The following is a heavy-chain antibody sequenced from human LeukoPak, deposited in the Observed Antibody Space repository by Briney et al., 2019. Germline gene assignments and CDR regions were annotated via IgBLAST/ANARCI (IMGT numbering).Heavy chain of an antibody. V-gene: IGHV1-24*01. J-gene: IGHJ4*02. Sequence: ASVKVSCKVSGYTLTELSMHWVRQAPGKGHEWMGGFDPEDGETIYAQKFQGRVTMTEDTSTDTAYMELSSLRSEDTAVYYCATSSYDSSGYLEEYWGQGTLVTVSS. CDR1: GYTLTELS. D-gene: IGHD3-22*01. CDR2: FDPEDGET. CDR3: ATSSYDSSGYLEEY.